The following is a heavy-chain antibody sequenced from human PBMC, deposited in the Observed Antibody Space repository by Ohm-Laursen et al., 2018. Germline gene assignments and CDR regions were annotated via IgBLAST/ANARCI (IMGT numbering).Heavy chain of an antibody. CDR3: ARVGLGNDLDY. CDR1: GFTFSIFG. Sequence: GSLRLSCTASGFTFSIFGMYWVRQAPGKGLEFVSSITTNGSGTYYVDSVKGRFTISRDNSKNILYLQLGSLRSEDMAVYYCARVGLGNDLDYWGQGTLVTVSS. J-gene: IGHJ4*02. CDR2: ITTNGSGT. V-gene: IGHV3-64*02. D-gene: IGHD1-1*01.